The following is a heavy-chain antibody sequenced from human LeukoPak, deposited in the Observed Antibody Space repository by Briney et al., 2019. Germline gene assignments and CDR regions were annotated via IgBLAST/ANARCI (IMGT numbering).Heavy chain of an antibody. CDR2: ISYDGSNK. D-gene: IGHD2-15*01. V-gene: IGHV3-30-3*01. Sequence: GGPLRLSCAASGLTFSSYAMHWVRQPPAKGLGGVPVISYDGSNKYYADSVKGRFTVSRDNSKNTLYLQMNSLRAEDTAVYYCARREGYCSGGSCYYFDYWGQGTLVTVSS. CDR3: ARREGYCSGGSCYYFDY. CDR1: GLTFSSYA. J-gene: IGHJ4*02.